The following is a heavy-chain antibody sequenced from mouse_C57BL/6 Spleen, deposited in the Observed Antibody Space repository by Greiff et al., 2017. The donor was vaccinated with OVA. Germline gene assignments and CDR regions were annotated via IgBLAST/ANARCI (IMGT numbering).Heavy chain of an antibody. V-gene: IGHV1-22*01. D-gene: IGHD4-1*01. J-gene: IGHJ1*03. CDR3: AREGGGLTGTSGWYFDV. CDR1: GYTFTDYN. CDR2: INPNNGGT. Sequence: EVQLQQSGPELVKPGASVKMSCKASGYTFTDYNMHWVKQSHGKSLEWIGYINPNNGGTSYNQKFKGKATLTVNKSSSTAYMELRSLTSEDSAVYYCAREGGGLTGTSGWYFDVWGTGTTVTVSS.